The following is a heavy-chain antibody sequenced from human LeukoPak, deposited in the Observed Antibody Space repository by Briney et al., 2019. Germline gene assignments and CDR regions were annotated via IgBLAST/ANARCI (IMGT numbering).Heavy chain of an antibody. V-gene: IGHV5-51*01. CDR3: ARGLEMATMSFDC. D-gene: IGHD5-24*01. CDR2: IYPGDSDT. CDR1: GYSFTSYW. J-gene: IGHJ4*02. Sequence: GESLKISCKGSGYSFTSYWIGWVRQMSGKGLEWIGIIYPGDSDTRYSPSFQGQVTISADKSISTAYLQWSSLKAWDTAIYYCARGLEMATMSFDCWGQGTLATVSS.